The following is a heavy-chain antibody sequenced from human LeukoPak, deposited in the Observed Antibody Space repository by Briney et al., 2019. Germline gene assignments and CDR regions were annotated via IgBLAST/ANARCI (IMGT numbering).Heavy chain of an antibody. J-gene: IGHJ4*02. CDR2: IYGADAA. D-gene: IGHD6-13*01. CDR3: VTSTGQQFIPYDY. V-gene: IGHV3-66*02. CDR1: GFNVSSNY. Sequence: PGGSLRLSCAASGFNVSSNYMTWLRQAPGKGLEWVSLIYGADAAYYAESVRGRFIISRDNLKNTLFLQMNSLRVEDTAVYYCVTSTGQQFIPYDYWGQGTQVTVSS.